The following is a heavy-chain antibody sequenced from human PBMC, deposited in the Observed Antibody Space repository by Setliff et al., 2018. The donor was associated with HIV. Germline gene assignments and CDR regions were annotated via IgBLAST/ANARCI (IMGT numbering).Heavy chain of an antibody. J-gene: IGHJ3*02. CDR3: ARPTTGLGGGAAFDI. D-gene: IGHD2-8*01. V-gene: IGHV4-39*01. Sequence: SETLSLTCAVSGGSVDSRHYYWGWIRQPPGKGLEWIGNILYGGTTYYTPSLESRVSISVDTSRNQFSLRLNSVTAADTAVYYCARPTTGLGGGAAFDIWGQGTMVTVSS. CDR2: ILYGGTT. CDR1: GGSVDSRHYY.